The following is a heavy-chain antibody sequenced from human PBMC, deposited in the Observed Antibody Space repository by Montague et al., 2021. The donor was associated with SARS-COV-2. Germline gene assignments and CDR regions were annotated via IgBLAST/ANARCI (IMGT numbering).Heavy chain of an antibody. V-gene: IGHV4-61*08. CDR3: ARSISSSGARDN. CDR2: IFYKGNT. D-gene: IGHD3-22*01. Sequence: SETLSLTCVVSGGSVSSGDYSWSWIRQSPGKELELLGNIFYKGNTNYNVFLWGRVSMSLDTPQNQFSLRLTSLTAADTAVYYCARSISSSGARDNWGQGILVTVS. CDR1: GGSVSSGDYS. J-gene: IGHJ4*02.